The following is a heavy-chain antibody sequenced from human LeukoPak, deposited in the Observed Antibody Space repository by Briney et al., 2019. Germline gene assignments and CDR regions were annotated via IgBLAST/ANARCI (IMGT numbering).Heavy chain of an antibody. Sequence: ASVKVSCKASGYTFTSYYMHWVRQAPGQGLEWMGIINPSGGSTSYAQKFQGRVTMTRDTPTSTVYMELSSLRSEDTAVYYCARDLNREGAFDIWGQGTMVTVSS. CDR3: ARDLNREGAFDI. V-gene: IGHV1-46*01. CDR2: INPSGGST. D-gene: IGHD1-14*01. CDR1: GYTFTSYY. J-gene: IGHJ3*02.